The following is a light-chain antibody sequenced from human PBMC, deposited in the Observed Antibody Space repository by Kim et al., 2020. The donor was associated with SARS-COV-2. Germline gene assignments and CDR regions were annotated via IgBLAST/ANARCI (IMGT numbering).Light chain of an antibody. J-gene: IGLJ3*02. CDR1: NSNIGTVYD. Sequence: QRVTSTCTGNNSNIGTVYDVHWYQHRLGTAPKLLIYGNTNRPSGVPDRVSGSKSGTSASLAITGLQADDEADYYCQSFDSRLSGWVFGGGTRLTVL. V-gene: IGLV1-40*01. CDR2: GNT. CDR3: QSFDSRLSGWV.